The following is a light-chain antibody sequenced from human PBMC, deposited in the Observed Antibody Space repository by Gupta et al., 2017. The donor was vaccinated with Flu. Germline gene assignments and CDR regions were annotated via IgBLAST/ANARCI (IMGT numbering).Light chain of an antibody. V-gene: IGLV2-18*02. J-gene: IGLJ3*02. Sequence: SALTQPASVSVSPRQSITISCSGTSSDFGSYDCVSWYQQSPGTAPILMISEVNNRPAGVPGRFSASKSDTTAFLTISVHQAEDEADYYCSSDTSSNTWVFGGGTKVTVL. CDR3: SSDTSSNTWV. CDR2: EVN. CDR1: SSDFGSYDC.